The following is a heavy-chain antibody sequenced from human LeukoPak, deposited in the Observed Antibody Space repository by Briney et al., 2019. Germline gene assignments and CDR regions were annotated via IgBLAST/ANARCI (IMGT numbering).Heavy chain of an antibody. CDR1: GFTFSSYA. Sequence: PGGSLRLSCAASGFTFSSYAMSWVRQAPGKGLEWVSSISGSGGSTYYADSVKGRCTISRDNSKNTLYLQMNSLRAEDTAVYYCARGGSSWHAVWFDPWGQGTLVTVSS. V-gene: IGHV3-23*01. CDR3: ARGGSSWHAVWFDP. D-gene: IGHD6-13*01. J-gene: IGHJ5*02. CDR2: ISGSGGST.